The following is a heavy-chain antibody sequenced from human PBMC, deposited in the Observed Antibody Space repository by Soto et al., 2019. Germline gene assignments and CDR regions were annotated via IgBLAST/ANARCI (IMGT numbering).Heavy chain of an antibody. CDR2: INPNSGGT. D-gene: IGHD3-3*01. CDR1: GYTFTGYY. CDR3: GTMSGYYYYGMDV. V-gene: IGHV1-2*02. J-gene: IGHJ6*02. Sequence: GASVKFSCKASGYTFTGYYMHWVRQAPGQGLEWMGWINPNSGGTNYAQKFQGRVTMTRDTSISTAYMELSRLRSDDTAVYYCGTMSGYYYYGMDVWGQGTTVTVSS.